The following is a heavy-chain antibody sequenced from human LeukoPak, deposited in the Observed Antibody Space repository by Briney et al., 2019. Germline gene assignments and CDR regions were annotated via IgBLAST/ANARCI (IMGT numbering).Heavy chain of an antibody. J-gene: IGHJ5*02. CDR3: ARDRADYYGSGSYPNWFDP. CDR2: ISSSSSNI. V-gene: IGHV3-48*01. D-gene: IGHD3-10*01. CDR1: GFTFSSYS. Sequence: SGGSLRLSCAASGFTFSSYSMNWVRQAPGKGLEWVSYISSSSSNIYYADSVKGRLTISRDNAKNSLYLQMNSLRAEDTAVYYCARDRADYYGSGSYPNWFDPWGQGTLVTVSS.